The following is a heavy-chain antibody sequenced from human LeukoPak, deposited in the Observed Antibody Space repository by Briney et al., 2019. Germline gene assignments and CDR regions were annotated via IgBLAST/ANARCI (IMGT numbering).Heavy chain of an antibody. D-gene: IGHD1-26*01. J-gene: IGHJ4*02. CDR2: IYSGGDT. Sequence: GGSLRLSCTASGLTVSSNYMTWVRQAPGKGLEWVSLIYSGGDTYYADSVKGRFTISRDNSKNTLYLQMNSLRAEDMAVYYCARVVVGLTYCFDYWGQGTLVTVSS. V-gene: IGHV3-53*01. CDR1: GLTVSSNY. CDR3: ARVVVGLTYCFDY.